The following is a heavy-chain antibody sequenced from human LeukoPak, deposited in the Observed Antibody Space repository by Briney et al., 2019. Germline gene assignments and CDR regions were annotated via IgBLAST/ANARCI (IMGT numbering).Heavy chain of an antibody. CDR3: ARDIVVVVAAKGGDLYDY. J-gene: IGHJ4*02. Sequence: GGSPRLSCAASGFTFSSYSMNWVRQAPGKGLEWVSSISSSSSYIYYADSVKGRFTISRDNAKNSLYLQMNSLRAEDTAVYYCARDIVVVVAAKGGDLYDYWGQGTLVTVSS. V-gene: IGHV3-21*01. D-gene: IGHD2-15*01. CDR2: ISSSSSYI. CDR1: GFTFSSYS.